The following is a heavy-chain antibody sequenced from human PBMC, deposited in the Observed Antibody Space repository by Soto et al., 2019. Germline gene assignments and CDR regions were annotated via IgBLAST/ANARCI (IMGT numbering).Heavy chain of an antibody. J-gene: IGHJ6*02. V-gene: IGHV4-31*03. CDR3: ARAGSLYSGYDPIAYYYYGMDV. CDR2: IYYSGST. CDR1: GGSISSGGYY. D-gene: IGHD5-12*01. Sequence: SETLSLTCTVSGGSISSGGYYWSWIRQHPGKGLEWIGYIYYSGSTYYNPSLKSRVTISVDTSKNQFSLKLSSVTAADTAVYYCARAGSLYSGYDPIAYYYYGMDVWGQGTTVTVSS.